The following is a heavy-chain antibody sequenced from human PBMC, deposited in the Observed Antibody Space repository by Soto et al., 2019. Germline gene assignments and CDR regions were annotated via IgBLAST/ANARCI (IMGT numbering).Heavy chain of an antibody. CDR2: ISATGGST. J-gene: IGHJ4*02. V-gene: IGHV3-23*01. Sequence: GGSLRLSCAASGFTFNNYAMNWVRQAPGKGLEWVATISATGGSTYYADSVKGRFTISRDNSKNTLYLQMNGLRVEDTAVYYCAKDRLAGNFDYWGQGTQVTVS. CDR3: AKDRLAGNFDY. CDR1: GFTFNNYA.